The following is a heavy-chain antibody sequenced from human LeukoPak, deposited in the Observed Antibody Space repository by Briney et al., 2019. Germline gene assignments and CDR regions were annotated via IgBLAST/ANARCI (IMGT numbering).Heavy chain of an antibody. D-gene: IGHD3-16*01. J-gene: IGHJ4*02. V-gene: IGHV3-53*01. CDR3: ARRAGAYTHPYDY. CDR1: GFTFSNAW. Sequence: PGGSLRLSCAASGFTFSNAWMSWVRQAPGKGLEWVPFIYSAGSTHYSDSVKGRFTISIDNSKNTLYLQMNSLRAEDTAVYYCARRAGAYTHPYDYWGQGTLVTVS. CDR2: IYSAGST.